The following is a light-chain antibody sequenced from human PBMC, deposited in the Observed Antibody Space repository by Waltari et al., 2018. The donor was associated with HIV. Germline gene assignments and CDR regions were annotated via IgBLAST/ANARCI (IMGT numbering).Light chain of an antibody. CDR1: QYIRTS. Sequence: AIQVTQSPSSLSASVGDRVIITCRTSQYIRTSLAWYQQRTGRAPQLLLSDASTLQSGVPSRFIGIGSGTTFTLNISRLHSEDFASYYCQQFSSFPLTFGGGTKIQIK. CDR3: QQFSSFPLT. J-gene: IGKJ4*01. CDR2: DAS. V-gene: IGKV1-13*02.